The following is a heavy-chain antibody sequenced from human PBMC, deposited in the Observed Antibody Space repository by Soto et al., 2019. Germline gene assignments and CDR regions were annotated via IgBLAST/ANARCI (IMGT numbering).Heavy chain of an antibody. Sequence: GGSLRLSCAASGFTFRNYGMNWVRQAPGKGLEWVSYIGIGSSTKYYADSVKGRFTISRDNAKNSLYLQMNSLRAEDTAVYYCGRDKFYKNDISGGPLIVFDVWGQGKMVTV. V-gene: IGHV3-48*01. D-gene: IGHD3-22*01. CDR2: IGIGSSTK. CDR3: GRDKFYKNDISGGPLIVFDV. CDR1: GFTFRNYG. J-gene: IGHJ3*01.